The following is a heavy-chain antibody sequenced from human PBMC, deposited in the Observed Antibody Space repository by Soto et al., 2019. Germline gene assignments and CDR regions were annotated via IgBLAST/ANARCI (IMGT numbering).Heavy chain of an antibody. CDR1: GFTFSSYA. V-gene: IGHV3-23*01. CDR2: ISGSGGST. Sequence: GGSLRLSCAASGFTFSSYAMGWVRQAPGKGLEWVSAISGSGGSTYYADSVKGRFTISRDNSKNTLYLQMNSLRAEDTAVYYCAKVGGTTYYYDSSGYYYFDYWGQGTLVTVSS. D-gene: IGHD3-22*01. J-gene: IGHJ4*02. CDR3: AKVGGTTYYYDSSGYYYFDY.